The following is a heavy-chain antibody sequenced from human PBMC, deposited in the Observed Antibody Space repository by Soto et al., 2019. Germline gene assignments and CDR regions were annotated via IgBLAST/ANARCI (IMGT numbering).Heavy chain of an antibody. Sequence: GASVKVSCKASGYTFTSYDINCVLQSTVQWLNWMGWMNPNSGNTGYAQKFQGRVTMTRNTSISTAYMELSSLRSEDTAVYYCARGQVWGYYYDSSGYYRYFDLWGRGTLVTVSS. CDR3: ARGQVWGYYYDSSGYYRYFDL. CDR1: GYTFTSYD. J-gene: IGHJ2*01. D-gene: IGHD3-22*01. V-gene: IGHV1-8*01. CDR2: MNPNSGNT.